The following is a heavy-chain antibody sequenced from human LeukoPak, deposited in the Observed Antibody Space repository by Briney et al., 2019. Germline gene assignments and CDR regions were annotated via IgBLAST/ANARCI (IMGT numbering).Heavy chain of an antibody. Sequence: GASVKVSCKASGYTFTGYYMHWVRQAPGQGLEWMGRINPNSGGTNYAQKFQGRVTMTRDTSISTAYMELSGLRSDDTAVYYCARDSGYDYSFDYWGQGTLVTVSS. CDR2: INPNSGGT. J-gene: IGHJ4*02. D-gene: IGHD5-12*01. CDR1: GYTFTGYY. CDR3: ARDSGYDYSFDY. V-gene: IGHV1-2*06.